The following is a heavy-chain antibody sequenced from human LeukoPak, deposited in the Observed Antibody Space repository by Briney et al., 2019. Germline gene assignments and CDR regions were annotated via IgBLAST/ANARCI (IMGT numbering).Heavy chain of an antibody. J-gene: IGHJ6*02. D-gene: IGHD3-9*01. V-gene: IGHV3-30*03. Sequence: PGRSLRLSCAASEFTFISYGMHWVRQAPGKGLEWVALISYDGSNKYYADSVKGRFTISRDNAKNTLYLQMNTLRVEDTAVYYCTRDLMDYDVSTGLHHYYMDVWGQGTTVTVSS. CDR1: EFTFISYG. CDR3: TRDLMDYDVSTGLHHYYMDV. CDR2: ISYDGSNK.